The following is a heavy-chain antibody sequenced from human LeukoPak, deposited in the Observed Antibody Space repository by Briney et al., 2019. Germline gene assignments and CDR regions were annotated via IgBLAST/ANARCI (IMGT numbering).Heavy chain of an antibody. CDR2: IYHSGNT. V-gene: IGHV4-38-2*01. D-gene: IGHD3-3*01. J-gene: IGHJ5*02. CDR3: ARGYYDVWSGYYTPNWFAP. CDR1: GWSISNGYF. Sequence: SETLSLTCAVSGWSISNGYFWGWIRQPPGKGLEWIGNIYHSGNTYYNPSLKNRVTMSVDTSKNQFSLKLSSVTAADTAVYYCARGYYDVWSGYYTPNWFAPWGQGTLVTVSS.